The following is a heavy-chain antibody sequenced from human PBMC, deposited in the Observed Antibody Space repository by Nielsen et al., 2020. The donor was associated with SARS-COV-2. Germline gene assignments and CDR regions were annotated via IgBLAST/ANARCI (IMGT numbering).Heavy chain of an antibody. J-gene: IGHJ4*02. V-gene: IGHV3-30*18. CDR1: GFTFSSYG. CDR3: AKDRLRYFDWFDY. D-gene: IGHD3-9*01. CDR2: ISYDGSNK. Sequence: GESLKISCAASGFTFSSYGMHWVRQAPGKGLEWVAVISYDGSNKYYADSVKGRFTISRDNSKNTLYLQMNSLRAEDTAVYYCAKDRLRYFDWFDYWGQGTLVTVSS.